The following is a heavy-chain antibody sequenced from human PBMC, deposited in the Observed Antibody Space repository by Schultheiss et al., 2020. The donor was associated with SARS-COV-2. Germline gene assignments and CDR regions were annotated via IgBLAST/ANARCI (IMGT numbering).Heavy chain of an antibody. CDR3: AKDERGRNYYDSSGYSSQGPDY. CDR2: MSDDGSNK. J-gene: IGHJ4*02. Sequence: GGSLRLSCAASGFTVSSNYMSWVRQAPGKGLEWVAVMSDDGSNKYYADSVKGRFTISRDNSKNTLYLQMNSLRAEDTAVYYCAKDERGRNYYDSSGYSSQGPDYWGQGTLVTVSS. CDR1: GFTVSSNY. D-gene: IGHD3-22*01. V-gene: IGHV3-30*18.